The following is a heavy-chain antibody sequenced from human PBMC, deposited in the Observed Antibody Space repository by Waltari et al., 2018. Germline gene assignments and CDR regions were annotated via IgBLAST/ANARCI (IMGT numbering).Heavy chain of an antibody. CDR2: FDPEDGET. V-gene: IGHV1-24*01. CDR3: ATHRGGYYDSSGWGAFDI. Sequence: QVQLVQSGAELKKPGASVKVSCKVSGYTLTELSMQWVRQAAGEGLEWMGGFDPEDGETIYAQKFQGRVTMTEDTSTDTAYMELSSLRSEDTAVYYCATHRGGYYDSSGWGAFDIWGQGTMVTVSS. CDR1: GYTLTELS. D-gene: IGHD3-22*01. J-gene: IGHJ3*02.